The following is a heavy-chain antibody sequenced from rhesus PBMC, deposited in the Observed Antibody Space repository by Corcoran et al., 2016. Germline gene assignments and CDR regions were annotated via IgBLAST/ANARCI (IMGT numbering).Heavy chain of an antibody. Sequence: QVQLQESGPGLVKPSEALSLTCAVSGDSISNYYWSWIRQPPGKGLEWIGRTYGRTRSTDYDPSLKRRVTIAMDTSKNQFALRLSSVTAADTAVYYCANCYGSDRCWGQGVLVTVSS. CDR1: GDSISNYY. V-gene: IGHV4-160*01. J-gene: IGHJ4*01. CDR3: ANCYGSDRC. CDR2: TYGRTRST. D-gene: IGHD4-29*01.